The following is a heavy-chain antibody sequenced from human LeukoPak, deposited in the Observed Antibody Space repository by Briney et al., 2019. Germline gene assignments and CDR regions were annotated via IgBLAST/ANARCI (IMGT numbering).Heavy chain of an antibody. J-gene: IGHJ4*02. V-gene: IGHV4-34*01. Sequence: SETLSLTCAVYGGSFSGYYWSWIRQPPGKGLEWIGEINHSGSTNYNPSLKSRVTISVDTSKNQFSLKLSSVTAADTAVYYCADRGEQQLVTGGYWGQGPLVTVSS. CDR2: INHSGST. CDR1: GGSFSGYY. D-gene: IGHD6-13*01. CDR3: ADRGEQQLVTGGY.